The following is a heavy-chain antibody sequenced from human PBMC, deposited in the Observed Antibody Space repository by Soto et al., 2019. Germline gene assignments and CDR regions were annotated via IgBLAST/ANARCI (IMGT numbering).Heavy chain of an antibody. CDR1: GFTFSDYG. CDR2: ISYDGRNK. D-gene: IGHD3-22*01. V-gene: IGHV3-30*18. J-gene: IGHJ5*02. Sequence: QTGGSLRLSCAASGFTFSDYGMHWVRQAPGKGLEWVAVISYDGRNKYYADSVKDRFTISRDNSENTFYLQMNSLRAEDTAVYYCAKDRRRFYDSSGYNHWGQGTLVTVSS. CDR3: AKDRRRFYDSSGYNH.